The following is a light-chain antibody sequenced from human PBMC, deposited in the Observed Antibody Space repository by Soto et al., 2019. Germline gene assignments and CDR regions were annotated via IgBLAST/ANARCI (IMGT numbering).Light chain of an antibody. CDR1: SGHSSYA. V-gene: IGLV4-69*01. J-gene: IGLJ1*01. Sequence: QPVLTQSPSASASLGASVKLTCTLSSGHSSYAIAWHQQQPEKGPRYLMKLNSDGSHSKGDGIPDRFSGSSSWAERYLTISSLQSEDEADYYCQTWGTGPFVFGTGTKLTVL. CDR3: QTWGTGPFV. CDR2: LNSDGSH.